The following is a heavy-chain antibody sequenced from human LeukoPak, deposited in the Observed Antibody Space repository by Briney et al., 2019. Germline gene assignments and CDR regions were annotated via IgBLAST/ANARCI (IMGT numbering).Heavy chain of an antibody. D-gene: IGHD2-2*01. J-gene: IGHJ4*02. CDR3: SRERLENCRRTTSSPPELLVY. Sequence: ASVKVSCKASGYTFTSYYMHWVRQAPGQGLEWMGIINPSGGSTSYAQKFQGRVTMTRDMSTSTVYMELSSLRSEDTAVYYCSRERLENCRRTTSSPPELLVYWGQGTLVTVSS. CDR2: INPSGGST. V-gene: IGHV1-46*01. CDR1: GYTFTSYY.